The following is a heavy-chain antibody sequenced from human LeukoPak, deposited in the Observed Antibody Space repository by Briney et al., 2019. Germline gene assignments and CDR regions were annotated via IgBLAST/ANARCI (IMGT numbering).Heavy chain of an antibody. J-gene: IGHJ3*02. V-gene: IGHV1-46*01. CDR1: GYTFTSYY. CDR3: AREEYYYDSSGYLFDI. D-gene: IGHD3-22*01. Sequence: GASVKVSCKASGYTFTSYYMHWVRQAPGQGLEWMGIINPSGGSTSYAQKFQGRVTMTTDTSTSTAYMELRSLRSDDTAVYYCAREEYYYDSSGYLFDIWGQGTMVTVSS. CDR2: INPSGGST.